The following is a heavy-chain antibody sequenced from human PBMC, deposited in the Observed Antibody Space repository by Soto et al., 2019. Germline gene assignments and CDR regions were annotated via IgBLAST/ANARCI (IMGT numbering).Heavy chain of an antibody. D-gene: IGHD4-17*01. CDR3: ARRATVTTYYFDY. CDR2: ISGSGGST. J-gene: IGHJ4*02. V-gene: IGHV3-23*01. CDR1: GFTFSSYA. Sequence: GSLRLSCAASGFTFSSYAMGWVRQAPGKGLEWVSAISGSGGSTYYADSVKVRFTISRDNSRNTLYLQMNSLRAEDTAVYYCARRATVTTYYFDYWGQGTLLTVFS.